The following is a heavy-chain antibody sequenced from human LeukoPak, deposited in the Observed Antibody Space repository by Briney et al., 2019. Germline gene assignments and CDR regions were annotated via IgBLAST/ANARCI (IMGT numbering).Heavy chain of an antibody. D-gene: IGHD6-25*01. J-gene: IGHJ4*02. V-gene: IGHV3-23*01. CDR2: ISTRESNT. CDR1: GFTFSSYA. CDR3: TWGVGSAS. Sequence: PGGSLRLSCAASGFTFSSYAMSWVRQAPGKGLGWASTISTRESNTYYADSVKGRFTISRDNSKNTVYLQMNSLRAEDTAIYYCTWGVGSASWGQGTLVTVSS.